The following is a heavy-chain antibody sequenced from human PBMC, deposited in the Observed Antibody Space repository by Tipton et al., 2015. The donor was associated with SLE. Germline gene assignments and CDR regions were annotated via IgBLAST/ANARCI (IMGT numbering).Heavy chain of an antibody. J-gene: IGHJ6*03. V-gene: IGHV4-59*01. Sequence: TLSLTCTVSSDSITSYYWNWIRQPPGKGLEWIGYISFSGGTSYNPSLKSRVTISLDTSKNQFSLTLSSVTAADTAVYFCAREFTIGQFYYSYFYMDVWGKGTTVTVSS. CDR2: ISFSGGT. D-gene: IGHD2/OR15-2a*01. CDR1: SDSITSYY. CDR3: AREFTIGQFYYSYFYMDV.